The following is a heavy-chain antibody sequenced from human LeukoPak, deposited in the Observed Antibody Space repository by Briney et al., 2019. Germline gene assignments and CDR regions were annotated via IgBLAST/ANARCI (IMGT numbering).Heavy chain of an antibody. V-gene: IGHV4-38-2*02. CDR1: GYSISSGYY. CDR3: ARGEDSSSSLWFDP. CDR2: IYHSGST. D-gene: IGHD6-6*01. J-gene: IGHJ5*02. Sequence: PSETLSLTCTVSGYSISSGYYWGWIRQPPGKGLVWIGSIYHSGSTYYNPSLKSRVTISVDTSKNQFSLKLSSVTAADTAVYYCARGEDSSSSLWFDPWGQGTLVTVSS.